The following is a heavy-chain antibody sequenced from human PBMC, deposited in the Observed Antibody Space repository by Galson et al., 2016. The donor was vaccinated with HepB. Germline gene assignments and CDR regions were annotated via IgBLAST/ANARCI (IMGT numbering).Heavy chain of an antibody. CDR3: ASYWGHGSGTKLFGYYFDY. CDR1: GGSISSYY. Sequence: SETLSLTCTVSGGSISSYYWTWIRQPPGKGLEWIGYIYYSGSTNYNPSLKSRVTISVDTSKNQFSLKLTSVTAADTALYYCASYWGHGSGTKLFGYYFDYWAQGTLVTVSS. CDR2: IYYSGST. V-gene: IGHV4-59*12. J-gene: IGHJ4*02. D-gene: IGHD3-10*01.